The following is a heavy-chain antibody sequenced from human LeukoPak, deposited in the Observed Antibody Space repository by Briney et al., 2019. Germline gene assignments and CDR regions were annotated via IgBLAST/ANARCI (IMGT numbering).Heavy chain of an antibody. V-gene: IGHV3-30*02. CDR3: AKGAYYYDSSGYPRDDY. D-gene: IGHD3-22*01. CDR1: GFPFSDSW. J-gene: IGHJ4*02. CDR2: IRYDGSNK. Sequence: PGGSLRLSCAASGFPFSDSWMHWVRQAPGKGLEWVAFIRYDGSNKYYADSVKGRFTISRDNSKNTLYLQMNSLRAEDTAVYYCAKGAYYYDSSGYPRDDYWGQGTLVTVSS.